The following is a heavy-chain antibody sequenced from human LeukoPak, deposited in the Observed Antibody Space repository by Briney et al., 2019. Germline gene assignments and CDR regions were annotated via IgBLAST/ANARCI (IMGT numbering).Heavy chain of an antibody. CDR2: IYHSGST. CDR1: GGSISSSNW. D-gene: IGHD5-18*01. CDR3: ARKYSYGSYWYFDL. J-gene: IGHJ2*01. V-gene: IGHV4-4*02. Sequence: SETLSLTCAVSGGSISSSNWWSWVRQPPGKGLEWIGEIYHSGSTNYNPSLKSRVTISVDKSKNQFSLKLSSVTAADTAVYYCARKYSYGSYWYFDLWGRGTLVTVSS.